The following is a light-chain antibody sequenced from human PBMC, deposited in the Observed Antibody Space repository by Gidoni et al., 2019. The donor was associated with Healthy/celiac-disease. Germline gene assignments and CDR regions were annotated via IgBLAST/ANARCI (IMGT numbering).Light chain of an antibody. J-gene: IGLJ2*01. V-gene: IGLV3-19*01. CDR1: SLRSYY. CDR2: GTH. CDR3: NSRDSSGNHHVV. Sequence: SSELTQDPAVSVALGQTVRITCQGDSLRSYYASWYQQKPGKAPVLVIYGTHNRPSGIPDRFSGSSSGNTASLTITGAQAEDEADYYCNSRDSSGNHHVVFGGGTKLTVL.